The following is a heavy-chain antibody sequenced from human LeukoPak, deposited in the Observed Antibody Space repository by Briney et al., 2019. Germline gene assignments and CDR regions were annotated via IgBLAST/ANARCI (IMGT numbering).Heavy chain of an antibody. V-gene: IGHV4-59*01. CDR2: IYYSGST. CDR1: GGSISSYY. D-gene: IGHD6-19*01. CDR3: ARDRSGGWYSHYFDY. J-gene: IGHJ4*02. Sequence: SETLSLTCTVSGGSISSYYWSWIRQPPGKGLEWIGYIYYSGSTNYNPSLKSRATISVDTSKNQFSLKLSSVTAADTAVYYCARDRSGGWYSHYFDYWGQGTLVTVSS.